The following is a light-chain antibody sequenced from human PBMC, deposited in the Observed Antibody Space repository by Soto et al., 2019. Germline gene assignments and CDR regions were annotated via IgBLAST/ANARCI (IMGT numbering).Light chain of an antibody. CDR1: QNINTW. CDR2: DAS. J-gene: IGKJ4*01. V-gene: IGKV1-5*01. CDR3: QQYNSYY. Sequence: DTHMTQSPSTVSSSVGDRVTITCRASQNINTWLAWYQQKPGKAPKLLIYDASSLESGAPSRFSGSGSGTEFTLTISSLQPDDFATYYCQQYNSYYFGGGTKVDIK.